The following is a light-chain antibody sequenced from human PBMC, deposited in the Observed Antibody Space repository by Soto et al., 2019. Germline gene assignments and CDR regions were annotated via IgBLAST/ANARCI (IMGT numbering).Light chain of an antibody. CDR1: QSVRSNY. Sequence: EIVLTQSPGTLSLSPGESATLSCRASQSVRSNYLAWYQQKPGQAPRLLLYGASSRAAGIPDRFSGTGSGTDFTLTISRLEPEDFAVYYCQQYGGSPYTFGQGTKREIK. CDR3: QQYGGSPYT. J-gene: IGKJ2*01. V-gene: IGKV3-20*01. CDR2: GAS.